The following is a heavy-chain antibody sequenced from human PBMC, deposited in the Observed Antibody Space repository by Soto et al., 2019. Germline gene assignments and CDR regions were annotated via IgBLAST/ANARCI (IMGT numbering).Heavy chain of an antibody. D-gene: IGHD6-13*01. Sequence: ASETLSLTCTVSGGSISSSSYYWGWIRQPPGKGLEWIGSIYYSGSTYYNPSLKSRVTISVDTSKNQFSLKLSSVTAADTAVYYCARLSLDSSRRLKGYYYNGMDVCGKGTTVT. CDR2: IYYSGST. J-gene: IGHJ6*04. CDR3: ARLSLDSSRRLKGYYYNGMDV. CDR1: GGSISSSSYY. V-gene: IGHV4-39*01.